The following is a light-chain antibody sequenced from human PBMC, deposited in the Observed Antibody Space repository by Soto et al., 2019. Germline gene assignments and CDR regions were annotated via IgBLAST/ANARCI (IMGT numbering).Light chain of an antibody. Sequence: DIQITQSPSSLSASVGDSVTITCRASQSISSYLNWYQQKPGKAPKLLIYAASSLQSGVPSRFSGSGSGTDFTLTISSLQPEDFATYYCQQSYSTPQTFGQGTKVDIK. CDR2: AAS. J-gene: IGKJ1*01. CDR3: QQSYSTPQT. CDR1: QSISSY. V-gene: IGKV1-39*01.